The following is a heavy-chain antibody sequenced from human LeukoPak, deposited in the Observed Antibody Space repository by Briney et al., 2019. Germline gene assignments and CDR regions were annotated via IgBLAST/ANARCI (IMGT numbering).Heavy chain of an antibody. CDR3: ARGDSSGYNGMDV. CDR1: GLTFSSYG. J-gene: IGHJ6*02. D-gene: IGHD3-22*01. Sequence: GGSLRLSCAASGLTFSSYGMHWVRQAPGKGLEWVAVIWYDGSNKYYADSVKGRFTIFRDNSKNTLYLQMNSLRAEDTAVYYCARGDSSGYNGMDVWGQGTTVTVSS. V-gene: IGHV3-33*01. CDR2: IWYDGSNK.